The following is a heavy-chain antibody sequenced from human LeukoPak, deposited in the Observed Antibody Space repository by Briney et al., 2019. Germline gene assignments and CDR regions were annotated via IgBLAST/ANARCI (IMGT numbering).Heavy chain of an antibody. D-gene: IGHD3-22*01. CDR1: GGSISSYY. J-gene: IGHJ3*02. Sequence: SETLSLTCTVSGGSISSYYWSWIRQPAGKGLEWIGRIYTSGSTNYNPSLKSRVTMSVDTSKNQFSLKLSSVTAADAAVYYCASVCYDSSGYYPDAFDIWGQGTMVTVSS. CDR3: ASVCYDSSGYYPDAFDI. V-gene: IGHV4-4*07. CDR2: IYTSGST.